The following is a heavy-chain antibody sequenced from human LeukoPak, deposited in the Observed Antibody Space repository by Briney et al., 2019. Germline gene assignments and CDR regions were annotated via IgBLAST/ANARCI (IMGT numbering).Heavy chain of an antibody. CDR1: GGSISSYY. V-gene: IGHV4-4*07. J-gene: IGHJ4*02. CDR3: ARVGGYKYDTSGYYYFDY. CDR2: IYTSGST. Sequence: SETLSLTCTVSGGSISSYYWGWIRQPAGKGLEWIGRIYTSGSTNYNPSLKSRVIMSVDTSKNQFSLKLSSVTAADTAVYYCARVGGYKYDTSGYYYFDYWGQGTLVTVSS. D-gene: IGHD3-22*01.